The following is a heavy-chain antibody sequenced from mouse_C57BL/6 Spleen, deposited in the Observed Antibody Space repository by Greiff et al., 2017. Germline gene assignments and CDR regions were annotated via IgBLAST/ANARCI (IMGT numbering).Heavy chain of an antibody. CDR1: GYAFSSYW. V-gene: IGHV1-80*01. CDR2: IYPGDGDT. CDR3: ARSITTVVAKAMDY. D-gene: IGHD1-1*01. J-gene: IGHJ4*01. Sequence: QVQLQQSGAELVKPGASVKISCKASGYAFSSYWMHWVKQRPGKGLEWIGQIYPGDGDTNYNGKFKGKATLTADKSSSTAYMQLSSLTSEGTAVYFCARSITTVVAKAMDYWGQGASVTVSS.